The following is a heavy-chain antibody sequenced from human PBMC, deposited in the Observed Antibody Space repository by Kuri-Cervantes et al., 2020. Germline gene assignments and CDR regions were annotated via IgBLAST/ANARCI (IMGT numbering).Heavy chain of an antibody. CDR2: INQGGSEK. V-gene: IGHV3-7*01. Sequence: GESLKISCAASGFTFSSYWRSWVRQAPGKGLEWVANINQGGSEKYYVDSVKGRFTISRDNAKNSLYLQMHSLTAEDTAVYYCANSWGSGSYTGSWGQGTLVTVSS. CDR3: ANSWGSGSYTGS. D-gene: IGHD3-10*01. J-gene: IGHJ5*02. CDR1: GFTFSSYW.